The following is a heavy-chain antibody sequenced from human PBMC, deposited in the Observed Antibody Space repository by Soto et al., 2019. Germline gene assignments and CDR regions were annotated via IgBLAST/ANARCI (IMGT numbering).Heavy chain of an antibody. D-gene: IGHD3-10*01. CDR2: IYNSERS. V-gene: IGHV4-59*08. CDR1: GGSISSYY. CDR3: ARHNYGSGSTYFDY. J-gene: IGHJ4*02. Sequence: ETLSLTCTVSGGSISSYYWSWIRQPPGKGLEWIGYIYNSERSNYSPSLKSRVTISIDTSKNQFSLKLNSMTAADTAVYYCARHNYGSGSTYFDYWGQGTLVTVSS.